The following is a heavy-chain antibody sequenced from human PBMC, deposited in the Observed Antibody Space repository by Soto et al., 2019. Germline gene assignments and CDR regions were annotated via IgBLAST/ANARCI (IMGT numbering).Heavy chain of an antibody. Sequence: ASVKVSCKATGYSFKNNAVHWVRQAPGQRLEWMGFTNEGSGNTRFSQKFQGRISITRDTSASTVYLDLSSLTSEDTAIYYCARDDRSVSGVVTLDHWGPGTLVTVSS. D-gene: IGHD3-3*01. V-gene: IGHV1-3*01. CDR3: ARDDRSVSGVVTLDH. CDR2: TNEGSGNT. J-gene: IGHJ4*02. CDR1: GYSFKNNA.